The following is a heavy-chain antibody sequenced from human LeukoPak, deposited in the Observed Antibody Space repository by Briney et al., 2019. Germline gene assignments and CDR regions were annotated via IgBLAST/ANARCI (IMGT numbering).Heavy chain of an antibody. Sequence: SETLSLTCAVYGGSFSGYYWSWIRQPPGKGLEWIGEINHSGSTNYNPSLKSRVTISVDTSKNQFSLKLSSVTAADTAVYYCAKGIYSSGWSYFDYWGHGTLVTASS. CDR3: AKGIYSSGWSYFDY. CDR1: GGSFSGYY. D-gene: IGHD6-19*01. CDR2: INHSGST. J-gene: IGHJ4*01. V-gene: IGHV4-34*01.